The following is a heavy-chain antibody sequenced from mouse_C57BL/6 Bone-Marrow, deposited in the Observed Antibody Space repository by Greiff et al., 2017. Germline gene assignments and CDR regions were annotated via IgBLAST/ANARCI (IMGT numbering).Heavy chain of an antibody. V-gene: IGHV1-69*01. D-gene: IGHD1-1*01. CDR2: IDPSDSYQ. CDR3: ASPYYYGSSFDV. CDR1: GYTFTSYW. Sequence: QVQLQQPGAELVMPGASVKLSCKASGYTFTSYWMHWVKQRPGQGLEWIGEIDPSDSYQNYNQKFKVKSTFTVDKSSSTAYMQLRSLTSEDSAVYYCASPYYYGSSFDVWGTGTTVTVSS. J-gene: IGHJ1*03.